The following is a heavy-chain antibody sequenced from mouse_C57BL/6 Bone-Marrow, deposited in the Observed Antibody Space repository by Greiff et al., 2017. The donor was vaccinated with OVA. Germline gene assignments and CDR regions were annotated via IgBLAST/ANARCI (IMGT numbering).Heavy chain of an antibody. CDR2: ISYDGSN. Sequence: EVKLVESGPGLVKPSQSLSLTCSVTGYSITSGYYWNWIRQFPGNKLEWMGYISYDGSNNYNPSLKNRISITRDTSKNQFFLKLNSVTTEDTATYYCARDGDDYGWGQGTTLTVSS. V-gene: IGHV3-6*01. D-gene: IGHD2-4*01. CDR3: ARDGDDYG. CDR1: GYSITSGYY. J-gene: IGHJ2*01.